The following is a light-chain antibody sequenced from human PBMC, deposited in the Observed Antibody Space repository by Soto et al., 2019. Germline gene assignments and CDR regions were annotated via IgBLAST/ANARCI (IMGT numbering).Light chain of an antibody. J-gene: IGKJ1*01. CDR3: QQLNNYPRT. CDR2: TAS. Sequence: DIQLTQSPSFLSASVGDRVTITCRASQGINKYLAWYQQKPGKAPKLLIYTASTLQSGVPSRFSGSGSGTEFTLTLSRLQPEDFATYYCQQLNNYPRTFGQGTKVEIK. CDR1: QGINKY. V-gene: IGKV1-9*01.